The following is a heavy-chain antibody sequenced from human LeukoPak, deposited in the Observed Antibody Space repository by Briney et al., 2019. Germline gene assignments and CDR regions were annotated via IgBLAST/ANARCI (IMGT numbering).Heavy chain of an antibody. Sequence: SETLSLTCTVSGGSISSSSYYWGWIRQPPGKGLEWIGGIYYSGSTYYNPSLKSRVTISVDTSKNQFSLKLSSVTAADTAVYYCARHGTGLLWFGELPNGFDYWGQGTLVTVSS. D-gene: IGHD3-10*01. CDR1: GGSISSSSYY. CDR3: ARHGTGLLWFGELPNGFDY. CDR2: IYYSGST. V-gene: IGHV4-39*01. J-gene: IGHJ4*02.